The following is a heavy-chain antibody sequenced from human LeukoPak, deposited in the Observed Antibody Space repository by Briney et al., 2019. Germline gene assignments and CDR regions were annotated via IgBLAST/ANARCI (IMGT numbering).Heavy chain of an antibody. CDR2: INHSGST. CDR1: GGSFSGYY. D-gene: IGHD1-1*01. CDR3: ARDRPWNDVGNWFDP. Sequence: SETLSLTCAVYGGSFSGYYWSWIRQPPGKGLEWIGEINHSGSTNYNPSLKSRVTISVDTSKNQFSLQLNSVTPEDTAVYYCARDRPWNDVGNWFDPWGQGTLVTVSS. J-gene: IGHJ5*02. V-gene: IGHV4-34*01.